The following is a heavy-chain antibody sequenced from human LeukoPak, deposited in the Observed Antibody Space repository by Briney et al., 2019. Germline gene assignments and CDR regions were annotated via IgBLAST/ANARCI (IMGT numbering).Heavy chain of an antibody. V-gene: IGHV3-23*01. CDR2: ISGSGGST. CDR3: AKLGLDQGVYCSSISCYGTDY. J-gene: IGHJ4*02. CDR1: GFTFSSYA. Sequence: GGSLRLSCAASGFTFSSYAMSWVRQAPGKGLEWVSAISGSGGSTYYADSVKGRFTISRDNAKNSLYLQMHSLRAEDTALYYCAKLGLDQGVYCSSISCYGTDYWGQGTLVTVSS. D-gene: IGHD2-2*01.